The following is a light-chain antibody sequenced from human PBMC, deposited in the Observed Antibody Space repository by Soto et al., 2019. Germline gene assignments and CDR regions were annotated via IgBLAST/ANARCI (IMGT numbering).Light chain of an antibody. CDR3: SAWDGSLNNVL. J-gene: IGLJ2*01. CDR1: GSSIGTNT. CDR2: ANN. V-gene: IGLV1-44*01. Sequence: QSVLTQPPSASGTPGQRVSISCSGSGSSIGTNTVNWYRQLPGTAPKLLIYANNQPPSGVPDRFSASKSGTSASLAISGLQSEDEAEYYCSAWDGSLNNVLFGGGTKLTVL.